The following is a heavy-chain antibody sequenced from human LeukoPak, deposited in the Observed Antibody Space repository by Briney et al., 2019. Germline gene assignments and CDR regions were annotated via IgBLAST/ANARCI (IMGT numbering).Heavy chain of an antibody. CDR1: GGSFSGYY. V-gene: IGHV4-34*01. CDR2: INHSGST. Sequence: PSETLSLTCAVYGGSFSGYYWSWIRQPPGKGLEWTGEINHSGSTNYNPSLKSRVTISVDTSKNQFSLKLSSVTAADTAVYYCARGSSWYRHFDYWGQGTLDTVSS. CDR3: ARGSSWYRHFDY. D-gene: IGHD6-13*01. J-gene: IGHJ4*02.